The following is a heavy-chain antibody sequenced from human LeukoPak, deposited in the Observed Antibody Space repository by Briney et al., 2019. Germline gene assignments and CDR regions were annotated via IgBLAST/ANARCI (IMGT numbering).Heavy chain of an antibody. D-gene: IGHD2-15*01. CDR3: SKDSPHCSSDICPGRAAFDI. J-gene: IGHJ3*02. CDR2: IRYDGSNK. V-gene: IGHV3-30*02. Sequence: PGGSLRLSCAASGFTFNSYGMHWVRQAPGKGLEWVAFIRYDGSNKYYADSVKGRFTISRDNSKNMVYLQMTSLRPDDTAVFYCSKDSPHCSSDICPGRAAFDIWGQGTTVTVSS. CDR1: GFTFNSYG.